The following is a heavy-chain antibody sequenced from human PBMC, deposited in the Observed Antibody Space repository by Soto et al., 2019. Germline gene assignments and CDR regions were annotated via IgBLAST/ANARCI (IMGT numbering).Heavy chain of an antibody. Sequence: SETLSLTCTVTGGAISGYYWTWIRQSDGAGLEWIGRIYSSGSTNYNPSLKSRVTIPLDTSMNYFSLRLSSVTAADTAVYYCARGQRFPDWFDPWGQGTLVTVSS. V-gene: IGHV4-4*07. CDR3: ARGQRFPDWFDP. CDR1: GGAISGYY. CDR2: IYSSGST. J-gene: IGHJ5*02. D-gene: IGHD3-3*01.